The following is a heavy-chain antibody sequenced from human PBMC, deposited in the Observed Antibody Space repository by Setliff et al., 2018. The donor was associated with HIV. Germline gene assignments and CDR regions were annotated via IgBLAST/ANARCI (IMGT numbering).Heavy chain of an antibody. Sequence: GASVKVSCKASGYTFTGYYMHWVRQAPGQGLEWMGRINPNSGGTNYAQKFQGRVTMTRDTSISTAYMELSRLRSDDTAVYYCARDQGGLVSYYGMDVWGQGTTVTVSS. D-gene: IGHD1-26*01. J-gene: IGHJ6*02. V-gene: IGHV1-2*06. CDR2: INPNSGGT. CDR3: ARDQGGLVSYYGMDV. CDR1: GYTFTGYY.